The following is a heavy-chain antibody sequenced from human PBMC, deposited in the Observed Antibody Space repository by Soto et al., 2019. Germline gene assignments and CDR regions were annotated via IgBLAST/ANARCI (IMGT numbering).Heavy chain of an antibody. J-gene: IGHJ3*02. CDR2: ISSSSSYI. CDR1: GFTFSSYS. D-gene: IGHD3-9*01. Sequence: GGSLRLSCAASGFTFSSYSMNWVRQAPGKGLEWVSSISSSSSYIYYADSVKGRFTISRDNAKNSLYLQMNSLRAEDTAVYYCARDYDILTGYYVPHSIFAFDIWGQGTMVPVSS. CDR3: ARDYDILTGYYVPHSIFAFDI. V-gene: IGHV3-21*01.